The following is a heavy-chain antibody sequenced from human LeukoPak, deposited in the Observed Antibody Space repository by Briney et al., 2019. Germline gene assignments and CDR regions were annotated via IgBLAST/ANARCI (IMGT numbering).Heavy chain of an antibody. Sequence: GGSQRLSCAASGFTFSSYAMSWDRQAPGKGLEWVSDISGSGGSTYYADSVKGRFTISRDNSKNTLYLQMNSLRAEDTAVYYCAKDIRIVAVPAGPRVNAFDIWGQGTMVTVSS. CDR3: AKDIRIVAVPAGPRVNAFDI. J-gene: IGHJ3*02. CDR1: GFTFSSYA. D-gene: IGHD2-2*01. CDR2: ISGSGGST. V-gene: IGHV3-23*01.